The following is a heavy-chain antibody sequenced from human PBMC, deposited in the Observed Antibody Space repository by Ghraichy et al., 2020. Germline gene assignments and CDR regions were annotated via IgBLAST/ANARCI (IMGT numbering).Heavy chain of an antibody. Sequence: SQTLSLTCTVSGGSISSGGYYWSWIRQHPGKGLEWIGYIYYSGSTYYNPSLKSRVTISVDTSKNQFSLKLSSVTAADTAVYYCARGPLLAYYDSSGYYLDYWGQGTLVTVSS. J-gene: IGHJ4*02. CDR2: IYYSGST. V-gene: IGHV4-31*03. D-gene: IGHD3-22*01. CDR1: GGSISSGGYY. CDR3: ARGPLLAYYDSSGYYLDY.